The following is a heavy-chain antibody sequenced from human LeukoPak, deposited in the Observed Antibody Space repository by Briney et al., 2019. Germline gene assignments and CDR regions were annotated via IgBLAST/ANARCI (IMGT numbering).Heavy chain of an antibody. CDR3: AKAIASLRHYFDY. D-gene: IGHD2-15*01. J-gene: IGHJ4*02. CDR2: ISGSGGST. CDR1: GFSFSSYE. V-gene: IGHV3-23*01. Sequence: TGGSLRLSCAASGFSFSSYEMNWVRQAPGKGLEWVSAISGSGGSTYYADSVKGRFTISRDNSKNTLYLQMNSLRAEDTAVYYCAKAIASLRHYFDYWGQGTLVTVSS.